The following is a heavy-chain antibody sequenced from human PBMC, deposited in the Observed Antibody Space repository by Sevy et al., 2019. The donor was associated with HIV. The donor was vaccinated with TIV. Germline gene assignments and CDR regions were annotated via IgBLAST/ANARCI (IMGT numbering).Heavy chain of an antibody. CDR3: ARGGGIGAREYYFDY. Sequence: ASVKVSCKASGYTFTGYYMHWVRQAPGQGLEWMVRINPNSGGTNYAQKFQGRVTMTRDTSISTAYMELSRLRSDDTAVYYCARGGGIGAREYYFDYWGQGTLVTVSS. CDR2: INPNSGGT. V-gene: IGHV1-2*06. J-gene: IGHJ4*02. D-gene: IGHD3-10*01. CDR1: GYTFTGYY.